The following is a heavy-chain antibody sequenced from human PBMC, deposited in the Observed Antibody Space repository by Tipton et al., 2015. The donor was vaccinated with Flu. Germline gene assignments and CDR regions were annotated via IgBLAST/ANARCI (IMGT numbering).Heavy chain of an antibody. D-gene: IGHD3-3*01. CDR3: ARTYDFWSGYSGEYFDY. J-gene: IGHJ4*02. CDR1: GYTFTSYG. CDR2: ISAYNGNT. V-gene: IGHV1-18*01. Sequence: QLVQSGAEVKKPGASVKVSCKASGYTFTSYGISWVRQAPGQGLERMGWISAYNGNTNYAQKLQGRVTMTTDTSTSTAYMELRSLRSDDTAVYYCARTYDFWSGYSGEYFDYWGQGTLVTVSS.